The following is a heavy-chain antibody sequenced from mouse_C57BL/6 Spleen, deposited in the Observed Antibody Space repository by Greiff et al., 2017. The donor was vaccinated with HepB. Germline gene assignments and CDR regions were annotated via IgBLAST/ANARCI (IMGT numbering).Heavy chain of an antibody. D-gene: IGHD2-4*01. CDR2: INPSTGGT. CDR3: ARREDYYDYDGAYFDY. J-gene: IGHJ2*01. Sequence: VQLKESGPELVKPGASVKISCKASGYSFTGYYMNWVKQSPEKSLEWIGEINPSTGGTTYNQKFKAKATLTVDKSSSTAYMQLKSLTSEDSAVYYCARREDYYDYDGAYFDYWGQGTTLTVSS. CDR1: GYSFTGYY. V-gene: IGHV1-42*01.